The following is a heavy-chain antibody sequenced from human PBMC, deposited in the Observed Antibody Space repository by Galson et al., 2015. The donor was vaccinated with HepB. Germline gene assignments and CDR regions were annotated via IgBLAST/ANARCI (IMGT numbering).Heavy chain of an antibody. J-gene: IGHJ6*02. CDR3: AKGALLNYYYGMDV. V-gene: IGHV3-43D*03. CDR2: ISWDGGST. D-gene: IGHD2-15*01. Sequence: LRLSCAVSGFTFDDYAMHWVRQAPGKGLEWVSLISWDGGSTYYADSVKGRFTISRDNSKNSLYLQMNSLRAEDTALYNCAKGALLNYYYGMDVWGQGTTVTVSS. CDR1: GFTFDDYA.